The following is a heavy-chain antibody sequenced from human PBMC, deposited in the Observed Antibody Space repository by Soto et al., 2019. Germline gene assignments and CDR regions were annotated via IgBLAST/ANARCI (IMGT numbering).Heavy chain of an antibody. CDR2: IYYSGST. CDR3: ARDRYVFWSGHNMGWYFDY. Sequence: SETLSLTCTVSGGSISSYYWSWIRQPPWKGLEWIGYIYYSGSTNYNPSLKSRVTISVDTSKNQFSLKLSSVTAADTAVYYCARDRYVFWSGHNMGWYFDYCGPGTLVTGSS. V-gene: IGHV4-59*01. CDR1: GGSISSYY. D-gene: IGHD3-3*01. J-gene: IGHJ4*02.